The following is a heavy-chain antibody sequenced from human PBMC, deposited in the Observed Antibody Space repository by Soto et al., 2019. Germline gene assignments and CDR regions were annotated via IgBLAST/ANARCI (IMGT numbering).Heavy chain of an antibody. Sequence: QPGGSLRLSCAASGFTFSSYGMHWVRQAPGKGLEWVAVISYDGSNKYYADSVKGRVTISRDNSKNTLYRQMNSLRAEDTAVYYCAKGGWFGELLLFGNDAFDLWGQGTMVTVSS. CDR2: ISYDGSNK. V-gene: IGHV3-30*18. D-gene: IGHD3-10*01. CDR1: GFTFSSYG. CDR3: AKGGWFGELLLFGNDAFDL. J-gene: IGHJ3*01.